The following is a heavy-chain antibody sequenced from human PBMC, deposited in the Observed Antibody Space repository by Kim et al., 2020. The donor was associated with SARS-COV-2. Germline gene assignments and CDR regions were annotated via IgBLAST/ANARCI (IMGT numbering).Heavy chain of an antibody. Sequence: ASVKVSCKSSGYTFTTYFIHWVRQAPGQGLEWMGIINPSGGSTTYAQKFQGRVTMTRDTSTSTVYMALSSLTSEDTAVYYCARATSENHGLDVLGQWATV. V-gene: IGHV1-46*01. J-gene: IGHJ6*02. CDR3: ARATSENHGLDV. CDR2: INPSGGST. CDR1: GYTFTTYF.